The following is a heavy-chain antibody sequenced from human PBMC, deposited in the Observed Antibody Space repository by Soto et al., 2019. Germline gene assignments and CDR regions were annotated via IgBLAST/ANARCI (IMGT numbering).Heavy chain of an antibody. J-gene: IGHJ5*02. CDR2: IYSSGDT. CDR1: GFSVSDNY. Sequence: EVQLVESGGGLVQPGGSLRLSCAASGFSVSDNYMSWVRQAPGKGLEWISVIYSSGDTYYADSVKGRLTISRENSRNTLYLQINDLRVEDTAIYYCAIHPGYGRGVSFDPWGQGIPVTVSS. D-gene: IGHD2-8*01. CDR3: AIHPGYGRGVSFDP. V-gene: IGHV3-66*04.